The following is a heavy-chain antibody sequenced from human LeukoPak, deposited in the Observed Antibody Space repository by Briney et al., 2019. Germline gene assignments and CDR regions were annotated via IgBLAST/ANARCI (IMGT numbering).Heavy chain of an antibody. Sequence: GGSLRLSCAASGFTFSSYGMHWVRQAPGKGLEWVAVISYDGSNKYYADSVKGRFTISRDNSKNTLYLQMNSLRAEDTAVYYCARDRNIVVVTATFDPWGQGTLVTVSS. V-gene: IGHV3-30*03. CDR2: ISYDGSNK. J-gene: IGHJ5*02. CDR1: GFTFSSYG. CDR3: ARDRNIVVVTATFDP. D-gene: IGHD2-21*02.